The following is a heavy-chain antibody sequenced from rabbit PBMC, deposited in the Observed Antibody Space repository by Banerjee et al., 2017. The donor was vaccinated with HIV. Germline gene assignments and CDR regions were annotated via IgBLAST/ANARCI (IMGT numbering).Heavy chain of an antibody. Sequence: QSLEESGGDLVKPGASLTLTCTASGFSFSSAYDMCWVRQAPGKGLEWIACIYAGSSDITYSASWAKGRFTISRSTSLNTVTLQMTSLTAADTATYFCARIITIPYYFNLWGPGTLVTVS. CDR2: IYAGSSDIT. J-gene: IGHJ4*01. V-gene: IGHV1S40*01. CDR1: GFSFSSAYD. D-gene: IGHD2-1*01. CDR3: ARIITIPYYFNL.